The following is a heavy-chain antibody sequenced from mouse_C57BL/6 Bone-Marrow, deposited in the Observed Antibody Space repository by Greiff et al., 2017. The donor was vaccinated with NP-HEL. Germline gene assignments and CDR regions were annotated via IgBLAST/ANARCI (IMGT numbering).Heavy chain of an antibody. Sequence: VMLVESGAELARPGASVKLSCTASGYTFTSYGISWVKQRPGQGLEWIGEICPRSGNTYSNEKFKGKATLPTDKSSSKAYMELRSLTSEDSAVYFCAIWLRRTYWGQGTSVTVSS. CDR1: GYTFTSYG. V-gene: IGHV1-81*01. D-gene: IGHD2-2*01. CDR2: ICPRSGNT. J-gene: IGHJ4*01. CDR3: AIWLRRTY.